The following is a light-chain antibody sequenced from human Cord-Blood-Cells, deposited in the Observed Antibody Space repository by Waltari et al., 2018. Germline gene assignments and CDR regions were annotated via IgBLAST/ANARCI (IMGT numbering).Light chain of an antibody. V-gene: IGLV2-14*01. CDR3: SSYTSSSTWV. CDR2: DVS. Sequence: QSALTQHASVSGSPGQSITISCTGTISDVGGYNYVSWYQQHPGKAPKLMIYDVSNWPSGVSNRFSGSKSGNTASLTISGLQAEDEADYYCSSYTSSSTWVFGGGTKLTVL. J-gene: IGLJ3*02. CDR1: ISDVGGYNY.